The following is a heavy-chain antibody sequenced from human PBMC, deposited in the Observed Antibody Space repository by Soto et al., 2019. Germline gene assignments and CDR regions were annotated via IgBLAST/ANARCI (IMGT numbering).Heavy chain of an antibody. CDR1: GFTFSSYS. D-gene: IGHD3-10*01. J-gene: IGHJ6*02. CDR2: ISSSSSYI. CDR3: ARDEDNVLLWFGELWDYYYGMDV. Sequence: PGGSLRLSCAASGFTFSSYSMNWVRQAPGKGLEWVSSISSSSSYIYYADSVKGRFTISRDNAKNSLYLQMNSLRAEDTAVYYCARDEDNVLLWFGELWDYYYGMDVWGQGTTVTVSS. V-gene: IGHV3-21*01.